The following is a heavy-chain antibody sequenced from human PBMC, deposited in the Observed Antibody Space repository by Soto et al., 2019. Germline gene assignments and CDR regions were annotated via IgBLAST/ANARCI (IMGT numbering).Heavy chain of an antibody. CDR3: ARANSGYDTDPYFEY. V-gene: IGHV4-59*12. CDR1: GGSMTSYY. D-gene: IGHD5-12*01. Sequence: SETLSLTCTVSGGSMTSYYWSWIRQPPGRGLEWIGFIYYAGSTKYNPSLNSRVTISIDRSKNQFSLKLSSVTAADTAVYYCARANSGYDTDPYFEYWGQGTLVTVSS. CDR2: IYYAGST. J-gene: IGHJ4*02.